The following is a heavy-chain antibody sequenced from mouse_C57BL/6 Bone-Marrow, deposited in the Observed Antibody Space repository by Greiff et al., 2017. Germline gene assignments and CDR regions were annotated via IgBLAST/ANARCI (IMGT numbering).Heavy chain of an antibody. D-gene: IGHD1-1*01. Sequence: EVQRVESGEGLVKPGGSLKLSCAASGFTFSSYAMSWVRQTPEKRLEWVAYISSGGDYIYYADTVKGRFTLSRDNARNTLYLQMSSLKSEDTAMYYCTSLYYYGWYFDVWGTGTTVTVSS. CDR1: GFTFSSYA. J-gene: IGHJ1*03. V-gene: IGHV5-9-1*02. CDR2: ISSGGDYI. CDR3: TSLYYYGWYFDV.